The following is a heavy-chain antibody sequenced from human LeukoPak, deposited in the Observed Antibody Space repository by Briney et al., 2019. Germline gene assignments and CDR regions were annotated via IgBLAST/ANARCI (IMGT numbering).Heavy chain of an antibody. Sequence: SETLSLTCTVSGVSISSSNSYWGWIRQPPGKGLEWIGSIYYSGSSFDNPALKSRVTISVDTSKNQFSLKLSSVTAADTAVYYCARHRSGWLQSSFDYWGQGTLVTVSS. CDR3: ARHRSGWLQSSFDY. CDR1: GVSISSSNSY. J-gene: IGHJ4*02. CDR2: IYYSGSS. V-gene: IGHV4-39*01. D-gene: IGHD5-24*01.